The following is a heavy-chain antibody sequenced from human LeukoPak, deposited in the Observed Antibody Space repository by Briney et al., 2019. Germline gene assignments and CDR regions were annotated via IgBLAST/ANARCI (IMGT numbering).Heavy chain of an antibody. V-gene: IGHV3-7*03. CDR1: GFTFSSYW. Sequence: PGGSLRLSCAASGFTFSSYWMSWVRQAPGKGLEWVANIKQDGSEKYYVDSVKGRLTISRDNAKNSLYLQMNSLRAEDTAVYYCAREVLGYYYGMDVWGQGTTVTVSS. CDR2: IKQDGSEK. J-gene: IGHJ6*02. CDR3: AREVLGYYYGMDV. D-gene: IGHD1-1*01.